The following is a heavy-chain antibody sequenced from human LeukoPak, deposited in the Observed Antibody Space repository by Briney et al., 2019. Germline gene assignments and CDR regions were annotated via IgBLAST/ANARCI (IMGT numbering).Heavy chain of an antibody. D-gene: IGHD5-24*01. CDR3: ARGRDGYNPPGYYFDY. Sequence: ASVKVSCKAPGYTFTSYAMHWVRQAPGQRLGWMGWINAGNGNTKYSQKFQGRVTITRDTSASTAYMELSSLRSEDTAVYYCARGRDGYNPPGYYFDYWGQGTLVTVSS. V-gene: IGHV1-3*01. CDR1: GYTFTSYA. J-gene: IGHJ4*02. CDR2: INAGNGNT.